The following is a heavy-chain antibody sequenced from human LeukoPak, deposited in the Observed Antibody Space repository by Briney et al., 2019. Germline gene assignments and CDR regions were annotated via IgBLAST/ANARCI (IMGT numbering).Heavy chain of an antibody. CDR1: GGSISTGEYH. V-gene: IGHV4-30-4*02. CDR2: IYYTGSA. Sequence: SETLSLTCNVSGGSISTGEYHWSWIRQPPGKGLEWIGYIYYTGSAYYNPSLKSRLNILLDTSKNQFSLKLSSVTAADTAVYYCARTTVVTPAFDYWGQGTLVTVSS. CDR3: ARTTVVTPAFDY. D-gene: IGHD4-23*01. J-gene: IGHJ4*02.